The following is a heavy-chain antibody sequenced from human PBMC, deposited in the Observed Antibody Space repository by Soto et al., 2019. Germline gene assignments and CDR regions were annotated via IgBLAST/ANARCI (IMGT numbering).Heavy chain of an antibody. Sequence: GESLKLYCKGSGYSFTSYWIGWVRPIPGKGLQWMGIIYPGDSDNRYSPSFQGPVTISADKSISPAYLQWSSLKAPDTAMYYCGRHGWQEAAAVSFDSWGQGTLVTLSS. D-gene: IGHD6-13*01. V-gene: IGHV5-51*01. CDR2: IYPGDSDN. CDR1: GYSFTSYW. J-gene: IGHJ4*02. CDR3: GRHGWQEAAAVSFDS.